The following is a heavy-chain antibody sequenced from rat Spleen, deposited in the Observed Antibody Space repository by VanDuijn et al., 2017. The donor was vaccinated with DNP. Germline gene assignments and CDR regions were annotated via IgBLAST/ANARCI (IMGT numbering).Heavy chain of an antibody. CDR2: INNAGST. CDR1: GYSITSNYN. D-gene: IGHD5-1*01. Sequence: EIQLQESGPGLVKPSQSLSLTCSVTGYSITSNYNWTWIRKFPGNEVEWMGYINNAGSTDYNPSLKSRFSITRDTSKNQFFLQVNSVRNEDTATYYCAVQLGVFDYWGQGVMVIVSS. V-gene: IGHV3-3*01. J-gene: IGHJ2*01. CDR3: AVQLGVFDY.